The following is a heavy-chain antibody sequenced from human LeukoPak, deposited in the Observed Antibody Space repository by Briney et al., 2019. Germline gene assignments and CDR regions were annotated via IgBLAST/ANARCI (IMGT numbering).Heavy chain of an antibody. D-gene: IGHD2-15*01. J-gene: IGHJ3*02. CDR1: GGSISSYY. Sequence: SETLSLTCTVSGGSISSYYWSWIRQPPGKGLEWIGYIFYSGNTNYNPSLKSRVTISIDTSKNQFSLKLSSVTAADTAVYYCARNYFKDEAVSDAFDIWGQGTMVTVSS. V-gene: IGHV4-59*08. CDR2: IFYSGNT. CDR3: ARNYFKDEAVSDAFDI.